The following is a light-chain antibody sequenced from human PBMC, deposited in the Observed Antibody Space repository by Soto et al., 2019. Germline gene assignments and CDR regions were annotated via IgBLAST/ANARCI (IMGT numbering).Light chain of an antibody. CDR3: SSYAGTHIV. CDR1: SSDVGGYNY. Sequence: QSALTQPPSASGSPGQSVTISCTGTSSDVGGYNYVSWYQQHPGKAPKLMIYDVYKRPSGVPDSFSGYKSGNTASLTVSGLQAEDEADYSCSSYAGTHIVFGTGTKVTVL. V-gene: IGLV2-8*01. J-gene: IGLJ1*01. CDR2: DVY.